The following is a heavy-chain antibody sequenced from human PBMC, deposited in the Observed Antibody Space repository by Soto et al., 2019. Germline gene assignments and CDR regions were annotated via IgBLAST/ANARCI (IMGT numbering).Heavy chain of an antibody. CDR3: ASQSSEWLLFAS. CDR1: GFTFSSYS. CDR2: ISSSSSTI. Sequence: EVQLVESGGGLVQPGGSLRLSCAASGFTFSSYSMNWVRQAPGKGLEWVSYISSSSSTIYYADSVKGRFTISRDNAKNSRELQMNSLRAEDTAVYYCASQSSEWLLFASWGQGTLVIVSS. V-gene: IGHV3-48*01. J-gene: IGHJ4*02. D-gene: IGHD5-12*01.